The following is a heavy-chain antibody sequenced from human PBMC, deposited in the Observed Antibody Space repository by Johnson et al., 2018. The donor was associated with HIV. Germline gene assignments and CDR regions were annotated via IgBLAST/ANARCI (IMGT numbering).Heavy chain of an antibody. CDR2: ISYDESNN. J-gene: IGHJ3*02. D-gene: IGHD6-13*01. CDR3: AKSLGQHLLVVDAFDI. Sequence: QVQLVESGGGVVQPGRSLRLSCAASGFTFSSYAMHWVRQAPGKGLEWVAVISYDESNNYYADSVKGRFTISRDNSKSTLFLQMSILRGEDTGVYYCAKSLGQHLLVVDAFDITGQGTMVTVSS. CDR1: GFTFSSYA. V-gene: IGHV3-30*14.